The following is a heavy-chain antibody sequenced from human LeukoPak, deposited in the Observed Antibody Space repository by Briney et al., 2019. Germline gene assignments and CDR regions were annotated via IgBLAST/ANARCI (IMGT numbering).Heavy chain of an antibody. CDR2: IYYSGST. Sequence: SETLSLTCTVSGGSISSYYWSWVRQPPGKGLEWVGYIYYSGSTNFNPSVKSRVAMSVDTSKKQFSLKLSSLTAADTAVYYCARGGTAVIAPYAFDIWGQGTMVTVSS. J-gene: IGHJ3*02. D-gene: IGHD4-23*01. CDR1: GGSISSYY. V-gene: IGHV4-59*01. CDR3: ARGGTAVIAPYAFDI.